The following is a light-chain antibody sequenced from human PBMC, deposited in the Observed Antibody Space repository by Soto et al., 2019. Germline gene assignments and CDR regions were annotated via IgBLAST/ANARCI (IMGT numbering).Light chain of an antibody. CDR1: SSDVGGYKF. J-gene: IGLJ3*02. CDR3: LSYTSANTRV. V-gene: IGLV2-14*01. CDR2: EVN. Sequence: QSVLTQPASVSASPGQSITISCTGTSSDVGGYKFVSWYQHHPGKAPKLMIYEVNNRPSGVSNRFSGSKSGNTASLTISGLPPEDEADYYCLSYTSANTRVFGGGTKVTVL.